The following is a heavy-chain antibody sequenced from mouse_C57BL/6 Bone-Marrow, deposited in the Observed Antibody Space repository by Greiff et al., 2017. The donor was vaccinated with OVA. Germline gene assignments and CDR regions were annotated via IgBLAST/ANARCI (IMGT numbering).Heavy chain of an antibody. CDR1: GFSLTSYG. CDR3: ASLTFAY. J-gene: IGHJ3*01. CDR2: IWGVGST. Sequence: VHLVESGPGLVAPSQSLSITCTVSGFSLTSYGVDWVRQSPGKGLEWLGVIWGVGSTNYNSALKSRLSISKDNSKSQVFLKMNSLQTDDTAMYYCASLTFAYWGQGTLVTVSA. V-gene: IGHV2-6*01.